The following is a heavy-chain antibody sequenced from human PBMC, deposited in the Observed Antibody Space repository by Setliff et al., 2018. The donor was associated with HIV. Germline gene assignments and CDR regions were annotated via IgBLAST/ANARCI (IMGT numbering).Heavy chain of an antibody. D-gene: IGHD3-10*01. V-gene: IGHV3-7*05. CDR1: GFTLNRYW. CDR3: AYGSGSWNY. CDR2: IKQDGSEI. Sequence: GGSLRLSCAASGFTLNRYWMSWVRQAPGKGLEWVANIKQDGSEIHYVDSVKGRFTISRDNAKNSLYLQMNSLRADDTAVYYCAYGSGSWNYWGQGTLVTVSS. J-gene: IGHJ4*02.